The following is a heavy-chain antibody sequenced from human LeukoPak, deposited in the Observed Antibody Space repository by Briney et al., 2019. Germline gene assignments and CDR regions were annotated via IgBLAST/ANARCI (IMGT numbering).Heavy chain of an antibody. J-gene: IGHJ4*02. Sequence: SETLSLTCTVSGGSISSYYWSWIRQPPGKGLELIGYISYNGNTNYNPPLKSRVTLSADTPKNQFSLKVTSVTAADTAVYYCARGAGLFDYWGQGTLVTASS. CDR1: GGSISSYY. CDR2: ISYNGNT. CDR3: ARGAGLFDY. D-gene: IGHD3/OR15-3a*01. V-gene: IGHV4-59*01.